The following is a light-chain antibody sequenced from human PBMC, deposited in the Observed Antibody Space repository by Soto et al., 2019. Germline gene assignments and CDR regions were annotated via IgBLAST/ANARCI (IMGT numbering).Light chain of an antibody. J-gene: IGKJ4*01. CDR2: GAS. CDR1: QSVTYD. CDR3: QQYIRWPLT. V-gene: IGKV3-15*01. Sequence: EIVLTQSPDTLSLSPRERATLSCMASQSVTYDQLAWYQQKTGQAPSLLIYGASTRATGTPARFSGSGSGTEFTLTISSLQSEDYAVYFCQQYIRWPLTFGGGTKVDIK.